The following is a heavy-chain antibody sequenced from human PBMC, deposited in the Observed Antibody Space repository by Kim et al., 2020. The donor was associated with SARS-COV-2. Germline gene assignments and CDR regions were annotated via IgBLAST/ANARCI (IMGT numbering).Heavy chain of an antibody. V-gene: IGHV3-23*01. CDR1: GFTFSIYA. D-gene: IGHD3-3*01. CDR2: ISGSGGRT. CDR3: AKDTGDNDFHYFDY. Sequence: GGSLRLSCAASGFTFSIYAMSWVRQAPGKGLEWVSEISGSGGRTYYADSVKGRFAISRDNFKNIVYLQMNSLRAEDTAAYYCAKDTGDNDFHYFDYWGQVILVTVSS. J-gene: IGHJ4*02.